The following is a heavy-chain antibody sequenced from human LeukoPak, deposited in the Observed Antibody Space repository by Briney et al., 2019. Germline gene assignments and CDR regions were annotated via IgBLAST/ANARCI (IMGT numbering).Heavy chain of an antibody. CDR2: IYYSGST. V-gene: IGHV4-39*01. J-gene: IGHJ4*02. Sequence: SETLSLTCTVSGGSISSSSYYWGWIRQPPGKGLEWIGSIYYSGSTYYNPSLKSRVTISVDTSKNQFPLKLSSATAADTAVYYCARHSSGWYDDYWGQGTLVTVSS. CDR3: ARHSSGWYDDY. CDR1: GGSISSSSYY. D-gene: IGHD6-19*01.